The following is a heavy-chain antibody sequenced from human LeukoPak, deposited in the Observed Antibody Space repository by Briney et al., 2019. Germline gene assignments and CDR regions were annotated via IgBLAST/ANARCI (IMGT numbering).Heavy chain of an antibody. CDR1: GGTFSSYT. D-gene: IGHD6-6*01. Sequence: GASVKVSCKASGGTFSSYTISWVRQAPGQGLEWMGRIIPILGIANYAQKFQGRVTITADKSTSTAYMELSSLRSEDTAVYYCARMESSSSLPYGTDVWGQGTTVTVSS. CDR2: IIPILGIA. CDR3: ARMESSSSLPYGTDV. J-gene: IGHJ6*02. V-gene: IGHV1-69*02.